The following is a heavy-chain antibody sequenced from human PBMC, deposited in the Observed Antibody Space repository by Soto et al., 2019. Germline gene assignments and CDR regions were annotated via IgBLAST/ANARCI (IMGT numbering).Heavy chain of an antibody. V-gene: IGHV3-23*01. Sequence: PGGSLRLSCAASGFTFSSYAMSWVRQAPGKGLEWVSAISGSGGSTYYADSVKGRFTISRDNSKNTLYLQMNSLRAEDTAVYYCAKDIAQHYYYYGMDVWGQGTTVTVSS. D-gene: IGHD1-1*01. CDR3: AKDIAQHYYYYGMDV. CDR1: GFTFSSYA. CDR2: ISGSGGST. J-gene: IGHJ6*02.